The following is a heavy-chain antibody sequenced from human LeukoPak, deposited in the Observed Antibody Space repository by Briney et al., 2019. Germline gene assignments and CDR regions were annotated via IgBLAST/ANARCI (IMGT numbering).Heavy chain of an antibody. D-gene: IGHD3-16*02. J-gene: IGHJ4*02. V-gene: IGHV3-74*01. CDR1: GFSFSSYW. Sequence: PGGSLRLSCAASGFSFSSYWMHWVRQAPGKGLVWVSRINGDGSITTYVDSVKGRLTISRDNSKYTLYLQMNSLRAEDTAVYYCARVGTYGYTYDYWGQGTLVTVSS. CDR3: ARVGTYGYTYDY. CDR2: INGDGSIT.